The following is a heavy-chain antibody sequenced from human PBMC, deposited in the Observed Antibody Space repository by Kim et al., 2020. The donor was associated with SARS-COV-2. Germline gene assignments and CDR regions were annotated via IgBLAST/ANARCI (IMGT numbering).Heavy chain of an antibody. CDR1: GFTFSNFA. CDR2: ISGTGSST. D-gene: IGHD6-13*01. V-gene: IGHV3-23*01. CDR3: AKGIAPSDVLYYYYYGLDV. J-gene: IGHJ6*02. Sequence: GGSLRLSCVGSGFTFSNFAVSWVRQAPGKGLEWLTTISGTGSSTYYADSARARFTISRDNSKNTLYLQIDSLTAGDTAVYYCAKGIAPSDVLYYYYYGLDVWGQGTTVTVSS.